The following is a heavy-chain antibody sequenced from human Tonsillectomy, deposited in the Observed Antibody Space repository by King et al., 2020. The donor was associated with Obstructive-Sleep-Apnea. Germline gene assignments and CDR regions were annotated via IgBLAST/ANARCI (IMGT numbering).Heavy chain of an antibody. D-gene: IGHD4-17*01. J-gene: IGHJ4*02. CDR1: GFIFSSYA. CDR2: ISYDGCNK. Sequence: VQLVESGGCVVQPGRSLRLSCSASGFIFSSYAMHWVRQAPGKGLEWVALISYDGCNKYFAASVKGRFSISRDNSKNTLYLQMNSLRAEDTGVHYCARADYGDFAFDYWGQGTLVTVSS. V-gene: IGHV3-30-3*01. CDR3: ARADYGDFAFDY.